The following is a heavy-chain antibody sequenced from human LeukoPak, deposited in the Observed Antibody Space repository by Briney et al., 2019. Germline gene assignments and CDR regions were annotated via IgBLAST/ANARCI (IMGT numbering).Heavy chain of an antibody. CDR3: AKDSSTWGNLAGHFDS. CDR2: FYASGTT. D-gene: IGHD6-13*01. J-gene: IGHJ4*02. Sequence: SETLSLTCTVSGDSITSNDFYWGWIRQAPGKGLEWIGRFYASGTTNTSPSLKSRVTMSVDTSKNQFSLKLSSVTAADTAVYYCAKDSSTWGNLAGHFDSWGQGTLVTVSS. CDR1: GDSITSNDFY. V-gene: IGHV4-39*07.